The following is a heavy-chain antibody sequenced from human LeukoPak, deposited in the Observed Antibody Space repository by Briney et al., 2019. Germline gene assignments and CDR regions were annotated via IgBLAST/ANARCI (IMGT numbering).Heavy chain of an antibody. J-gene: IGHJ4*02. V-gene: IGHV4-34*01. CDR2: INHSGST. Sequence: KPSETLSLTCAVYGGSFSGYYWSWIRQPPGKGLEWIGEINHSGSTNYNPSLKSRVTISVDTSKNQFSLKLSSVTAADTAVYYCARGLGPLDYWGQGTLVTVSS. CDR3: ARGLGPLDY. D-gene: IGHD7-27*01. CDR1: GGSFSGYY.